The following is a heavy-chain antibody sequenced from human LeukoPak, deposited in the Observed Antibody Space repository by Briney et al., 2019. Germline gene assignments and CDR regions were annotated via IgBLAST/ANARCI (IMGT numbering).Heavy chain of an antibody. CDR3: ARSFGGLLLAPGWFDP. V-gene: IGHV4-59*08. Sequence: SGTLSPTFTCPGGPISNFYWGWVPPPPGKGLGGIGYIHFSGSTNYHPSLKSRVTISVDTSKNQFSLKLSSVTAADTAVYYCARSFGGLLLAPGWFDPWGQGTLVTVSS. CDR2: IHFSGST. D-gene: IGHD2-15*01. J-gene: IGHJ5*02. CDR1: GGPISNFY.